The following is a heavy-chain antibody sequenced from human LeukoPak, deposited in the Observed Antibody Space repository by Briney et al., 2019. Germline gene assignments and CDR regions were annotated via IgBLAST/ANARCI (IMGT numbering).Heavy chain of an antibody. Sequence: KPGGSLRLSCAASGFTFSDYYMRWLRQAPGKGLEWVSYISSSSSYTNYADSVKGRFTISRDNAKNSLYLQMNSLRAEDTAVYYCARDTPYYDILTGYEKGIYADYWGQGTLVTVSS. D-gene: IGHD3-9*01. J-gene: IGHJ4*02. CDR2: ISSSSSYT. CDR1: GFTFSDYY. CDR3: ARDTPYYDILTGYEKGIYADY. V-gene: IGHV3-11*06.